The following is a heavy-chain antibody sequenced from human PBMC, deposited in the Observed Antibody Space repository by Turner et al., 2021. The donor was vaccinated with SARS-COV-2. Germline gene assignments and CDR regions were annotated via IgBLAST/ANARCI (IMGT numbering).Heavy chain of an antibody. V-gene: IGHV3-30*18. CDR1: GVTFSNYG. D-gene: IGHD2-15*01. CDR3: AKSGGMYCSGGNCYSSYFDY. CDR2: IAYDGSNK. Sequence: QVQLVESGGGVVQPGRSLRLSCAASGVTFSNYGVHWVRQAPGKGLEWVAVIAYDGSNKDYADSVKGRFTISRDNSKNTMYLQMNSLRAEDTAVYYCAKSGGMYCSGGNCYSSYFDYWGQGTLVTVSS. J-gene: IGHJ4*02.